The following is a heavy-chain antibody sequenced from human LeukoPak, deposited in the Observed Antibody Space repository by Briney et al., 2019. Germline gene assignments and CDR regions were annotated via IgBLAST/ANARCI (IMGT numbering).Heavy chain of an antibody. D-gene: IGHD2-15*01. CDR2: IDQDGNRE. V-gene: IGHV3-7*01. CDR1: GLTFSSYW. J-gene: IGHJ4*02. Sequence: PGGSLRLSCAASGLTFSSYWMSWVRQAPGKGLEWVANIDQDGNRENYVDSVKGRFSISRDNAKNSLFLQMHSLRAEDTAVYYCASTFPYCSDGSCALGGQGTLVTVSS. CDR3: ASTFPYCSDGSCAL.